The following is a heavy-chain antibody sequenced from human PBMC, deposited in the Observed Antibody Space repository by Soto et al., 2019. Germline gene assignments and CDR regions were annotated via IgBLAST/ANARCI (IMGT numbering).Heavy chain of an antibody. J-gene: IGHJ4*02. CDR3: ARGHGPYSSSWYVGY. V-gene: IGHV3-33*01. D-gene: IGHD6-13*01. Sequence: PGGSLRLSCAASGFTFSSYGMHWFGQAPGKGLEWVAVIWYDGSNKYYADSVKGRFTISRDNSKNTLYLQMNSLRAEDTAVYYCARGHGPYSSSWYVGYWGQGTLVTVSS. CDR1: GFTFSSYG. CDR2: IWYDGSNK.